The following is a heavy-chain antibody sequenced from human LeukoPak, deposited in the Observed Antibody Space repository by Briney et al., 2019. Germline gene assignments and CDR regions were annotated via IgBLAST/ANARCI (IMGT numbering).Heavy chain of an antibody. V-gene: IGHV2-5*08. J-gene: IGHJ4*02. CDR3: AHTPCGGDCCLFDY. CDR1: GGSISSYY. Sequence: TLSLTCTVSGGSISSYYWSWIRQPPGKGLEWLALIYWDDDKRYSPSLKSRLTITKDTSKNQVVLTMTNMDPVDTATYYCAHTPCGGDCCLFDYWGQGTLVTVSS. D-gene: IGHD2-21*02. CDR2: IYWDDDK.